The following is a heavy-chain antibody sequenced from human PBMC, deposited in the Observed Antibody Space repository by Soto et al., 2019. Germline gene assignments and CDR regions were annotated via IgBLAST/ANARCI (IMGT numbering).Heavy chain of an antibody. Sequence: TLSLTCTVSGGSISTYHWTWIRQPPGKGLEWIGYIYYSGSTNYNPSLKSRVTISVDTSKNQISLKVRSVTAADTAVYYCARDAGVAAAGVDAFDIWGQGTMVTVSS. D-gene: IGHD6-13*01. CDR1: GGSISTYH. CDR2: IYYSGST. CDR3: ARDAGVAAAGVDAFDI. V-gene: IGHV4-59*01. J-gene: IGHJ3*02.